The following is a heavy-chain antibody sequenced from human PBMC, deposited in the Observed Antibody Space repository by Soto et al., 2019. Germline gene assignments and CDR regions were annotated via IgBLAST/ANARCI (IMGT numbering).Heavy chain of an antibody. D-gene: IGHD3-3*01. Sequence: QVQLVQSGAEVKKPGASVKVSCKASGYTFTSYGISWVRQAPGQGLEWMGWISAYNGNTNYAQKLKGRVTXXTXTXXSTAYMELRSLTSDDTAVYYCARDGGVYDFPPFDYWGQGTLVTVSS. V-gene: IGHV1-18*01. CDR1: GYTFTSYG. CDR2: ISAYNGNT. J-gene: IGHJ4*02. CDR3: ARDGGVYDFPPFDY.